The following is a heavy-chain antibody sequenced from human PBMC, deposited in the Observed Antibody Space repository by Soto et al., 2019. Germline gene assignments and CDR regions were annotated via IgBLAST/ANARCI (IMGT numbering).Heavy chain of an antibody. Sequence: QVQLVQSGAEVKKPGSSVKVSCKASGGTFSSYAISWVRQAPGQGLEWMGGIIPIFGTANYAQKFQGRVTITADESTSTDYMALSSLRSEDTAVYYCARDRYYDSLTGPRRGYYYYGMDVWGQGTTVTVSS. V-gene: IGHV1-69*01. CDR3: ARDRYYDSLTGPRRGYYYYGMDV. D-gene: IGHD3-9*01. CDR1: GGTFSSYA. CDR2: IIPIFGTA. J-gene: IGHJ6*02.